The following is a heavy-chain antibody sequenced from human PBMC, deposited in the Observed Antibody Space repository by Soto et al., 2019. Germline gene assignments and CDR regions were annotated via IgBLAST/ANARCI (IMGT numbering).Heavy chain of an antibody. Sequence: QVQLQQWGAGLLKPSETLSLTCAVYGGSFSGYYWSWIRQPPGKGLEWIGEINHSGSTNYNPSLKNLVTISVDTSKNQFSLKLSSVTAADTAVYYCARGPSDHPRGSAFDIWGQGTMVTVSS. V-gene: IGHV4-34*01. CDR3: ARGPSDHPRGSAFDI. J-gene: IGHJ3*02. CDR2: INHSGST. CDR1: GGSFSGYY.